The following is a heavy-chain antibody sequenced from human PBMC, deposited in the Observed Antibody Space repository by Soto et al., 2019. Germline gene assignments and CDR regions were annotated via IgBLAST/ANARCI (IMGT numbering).Heavy chain of an antibody. V-gene: IGHV4-31*03. D-gene: IGHD3-16*01. CDR3: ARASSIMITVGWFDP. CDR2: IYYSGST. Sequence: QVRLQESGPGLVKPSQTLSLTCTVSGGSISSGGYYWSWIRQHPGKGLEWIGYIYYSGSTYYNPSLKSRVSISVDTSKNQFSLKLSSVTAADTAVYYCARASSIMITVGWFDPWGQGTLVTVSS. J-gene: IGHJ5*02. CDR1: GGSISSGGYY.